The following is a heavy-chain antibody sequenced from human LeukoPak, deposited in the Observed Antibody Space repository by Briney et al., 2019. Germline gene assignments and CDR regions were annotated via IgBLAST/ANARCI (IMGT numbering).Heavy chain of an antibody. CDR3: ASENFGD. CDR1: GFTFSNYW. Sequence: PGGSLRLSCAASGFTFSNYWMNWVRQAPGKGLEWVANIEKDGSGQYYADSVKGRFTISRDNAKNSLYLQMNSLRVEDTAAYYCASENFGDWGQGTLVTVSS. CDR2: IEKDGSGQ. D-gene: IGHD1-7*01. V-gene: IGHV3-7*05. J-gene: IGHJ4*02.